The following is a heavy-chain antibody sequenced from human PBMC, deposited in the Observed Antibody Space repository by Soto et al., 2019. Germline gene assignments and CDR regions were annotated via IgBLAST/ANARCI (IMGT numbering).Heavy chain of an antibody. D-gene: IGHD3-22*01. CDR3: ARDPQINSDTSGYVGS. V-gene: IGHV3-33*01. J-gene: IGHJ5*02. CDR1: GFTFRRHG. Sequence: TGGSLRLSCTASGFTFRRHGMHWVRQAPGKGLGWVAVIWDDGSDKKYADSVRGRFTVSRDNSKNTLFLQMSSLRAEDTAVYYCARDPQINSDTSGYVGSWGPGTLVTVSS. CDR2: IWDDGSDK.